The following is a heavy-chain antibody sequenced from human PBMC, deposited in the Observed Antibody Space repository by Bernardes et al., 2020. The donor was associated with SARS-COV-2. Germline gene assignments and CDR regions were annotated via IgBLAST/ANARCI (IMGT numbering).Heavy chain of an antibody. J-gene: IGHJ6*02. V-gene: IGHV1-8*01. CDR3: AIVFITTYYAMDV. Sequence: ASVKVSCTASGYTFTSYDINWVRQATGQGLEWVGWTNPRSGNTGYAQKLQGRVTLTSDTSSRTAYMELSSLRSEDTAVYYCAIVFITTYYAMDVWGQGTAITVSS. CDR2: TNPRSGNT. D-gene: IGHD3-3*01. CDR1: GYTFTSYD.